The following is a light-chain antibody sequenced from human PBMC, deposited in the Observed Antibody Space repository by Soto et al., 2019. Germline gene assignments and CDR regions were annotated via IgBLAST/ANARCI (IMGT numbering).Light chain of an antibody. V-gene: IGKV1-39*01. CDR2: AAS. CDR1: QSISSY. Sequence: DIQMTQSPSSLSASVGDRVTITCRASQSISSYLNWYQQKPGKAPKLLIYAASSLQSGVPSRFSGSGSGTEFTLTISSLQPEDFATYYCRQSYRTPLTFGGGTKVEIK. J-gene: IGKJ4*01. CDR3: RQSYRTPLT.